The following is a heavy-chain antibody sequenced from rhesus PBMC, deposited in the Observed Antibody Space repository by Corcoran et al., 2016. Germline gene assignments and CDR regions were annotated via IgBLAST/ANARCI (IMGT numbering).Heavy chain of an antibody. CDR2: IYGSGSST. J-gene: IGHJ1*01. CDR3: ARVGGVGKYFEF. Sequence: QLQLQESGPGLVKPSETLSVTCAVPGGSISSSYWSWIRQAPGKGLEWIGYIYGSGSSTNYNPSLKIRVPLSVDTSKSRLSLKLRSVTTADTAVYYCARVGGVGKYFEFWGQGALVTVSS. V-gene: IGHV4-169*01. D-gene: IGHD1-44*02. CDR1: GGSISSSY.